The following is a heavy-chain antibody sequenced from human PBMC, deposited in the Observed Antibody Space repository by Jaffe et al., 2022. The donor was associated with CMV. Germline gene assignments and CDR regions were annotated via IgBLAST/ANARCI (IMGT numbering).Heavy chain of an antibody. CDR1: GFTFDDYA. CDR2: ISWNSGSI. D-gene: IGHD6-19*01. J-gene: IGHJ1*01. Sequence: EVQLVESGGGLVQPGRSLRLSCAASGFTFDDYAMHWVRQAPGKGLEWVSGISWNSGSIGYADSVKGRFTISRDNAKNSLYLQMNSLRAEDTALYYCAKAYGAVAAGETGYFQHWGQGTLVTVSS. V-gene: IGHV3-9*01. CDR3: AKAYGAVAAGETGYFQH.